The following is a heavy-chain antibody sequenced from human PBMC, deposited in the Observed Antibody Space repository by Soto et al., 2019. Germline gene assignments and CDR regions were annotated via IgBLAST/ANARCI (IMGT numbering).Heavy chain of an antibody. Sequence: SVKVSGKSSGVTVSSYATSWERQSLGQGLQQRGGIIPIFGTANYAHKFQGRITITADKSTSTAYMELRSLRSDDTAVYYCARAAAPRGFRWYYGMDVWYQGTTVTVSS. CDR1: GVTVSSYA. CDR3: ARAAAPRGFRWYYGMDV. D-gene: IGHD6-13*01. CDR2: IIPIFGTA. V-gene: IGHV1-69*06. J-gene: IGHJ6*02.